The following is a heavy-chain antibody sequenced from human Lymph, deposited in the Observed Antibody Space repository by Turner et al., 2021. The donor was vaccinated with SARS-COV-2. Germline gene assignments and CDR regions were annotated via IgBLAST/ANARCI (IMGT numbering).Heavy chain of an antibody. D-gene: IGHD4-4*01. CDR3: ARDPLVEMPTVFVTLDY. V-gene: IGHV3-21*01. CDR2: ISRSSTNR. CDR1: GFPFSTYS. Sequence: EVQLVESGGGLVKPGGSLRLSCAASGFPFSTYSMNWVRQAPGKGLEWVSSISRSSTNRYYADSVKGRFTISRDNAKNSLYLQMNSLRAEDTAVYYCARDPLVEMPTVFVTLDYWGQGTLVTVSS. J-gene: IGHJ4*02.